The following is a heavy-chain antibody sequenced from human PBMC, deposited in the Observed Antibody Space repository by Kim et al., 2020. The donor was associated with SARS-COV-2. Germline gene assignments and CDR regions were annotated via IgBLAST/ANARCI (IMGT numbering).Heavy chain of an antibody. CDR2: GGNA. D-gene: IGHD6-19*01. J-gene: IGHJ5*02. Sequence: GGNADYTNTVKGRFFVSRDNSNNTVSLQMNRRRLEDTAVYFCASGWGSYKSWGQGTLVTVSS. V-gene: IGHV3-23*01. CDR3: ASGWGSYKS.